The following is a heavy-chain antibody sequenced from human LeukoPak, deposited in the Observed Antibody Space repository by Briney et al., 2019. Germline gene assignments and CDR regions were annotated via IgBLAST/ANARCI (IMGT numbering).Heavy chain of an antibody. V-gene: IGHV3-53*01. J-gene: IGHJ4*02. CDR3: ATYGDYSYFDY. Sequence: TGGSLRLSCAASEFSVGSNYMTWVRQAPGKGLEWVSLIYSGGSTYYADSAKGRFTISRDNSKNTLFLQMNSLRAEDMAVYYCATYGDYSYFDYWGQGTLVTVSS. CDR1: EFSVGSNY. CDR2: IYSGGST. D-gene: IGHD4-17*01.